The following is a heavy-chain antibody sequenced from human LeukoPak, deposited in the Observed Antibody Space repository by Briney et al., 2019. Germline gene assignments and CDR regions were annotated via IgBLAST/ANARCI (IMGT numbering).Heavy chain of an antibody. J-gene: IGHJ4*02. CDR3: ARLPTMVSTFVY. CDR1: GFSISSYW. CDR2: INPDGSDK. Sequence: GGSLRLSCAASGFSISSYWMSWVRQAPGNGLEWVASINPDGSDKYYVDSVKGRFTISRDNAENSLYLQMNNLRAEDTSIYYCARLPTMVSTFVYWGQGALVTVSS. V-gene: IGHV3-7*01. D-gene: IGHD3-10*01.